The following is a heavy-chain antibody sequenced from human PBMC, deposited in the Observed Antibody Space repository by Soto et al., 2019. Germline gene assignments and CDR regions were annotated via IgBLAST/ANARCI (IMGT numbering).Heavy chain of an antibody. D-gene: IGHD4-4*01. CDR1: GGSISSSSYY. Sequence: SETLSLTCTVSGGSISSSSYYWGWIRQPPGKGLEWIGSIYYSGSTYYNPSLKSRVTISVDTSKNQFSLKLSSVTAADTAVYYCAGETTKTYYYYYYGMDVWGQGTTVTVSS. V-gene: IGHV4-39*07. J-gene: IGHJ6*02. CDR2: IYYSGST. CDR3: AGETTKTYYYYYYGMDV.